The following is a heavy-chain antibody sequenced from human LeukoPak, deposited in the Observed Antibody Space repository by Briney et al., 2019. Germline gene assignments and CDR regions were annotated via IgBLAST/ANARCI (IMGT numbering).Heavy chain of an antibody. D-gene: IGHD6-19*01. CDR3: ARDFLEVAGTGVNYYYYGMDV. Sequence: PGGSLRLYCAASGFTFSSYSMNWVRQAPGKGLEWVSSISSSSSYIYYADSVKGRFTISRDNAKNSLYLQMNSLRAEDTAVYYCARDFLEVAGTGVNYYYYGMDVWGQGTTVTVSS. V-gene: IGHV3-21*01. CDR2: ISSSSSYI. J-gene: IGHJ6*02. CDR1: GFTFSSYS.